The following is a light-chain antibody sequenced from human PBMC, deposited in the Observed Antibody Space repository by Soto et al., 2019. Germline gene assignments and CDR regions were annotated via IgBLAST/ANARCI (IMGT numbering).Light chain of an antibody. CDR3: QQYYSTPIT. CDR2: WAS. V-gene: IGKV4-1*01. Sequence: DIVMTQSPDSLAVSLGERTTINCKSSQTLLYIFNNNNYLAWYQQKPGQPPKLLIYWASTRESGVPDRFSGSGSGTDFTLTISSLQAEDVAVYYCQQYYSTPITFGGGTKVEIK. CDR1: QTLLYIFNNNNY. J-gene: IGKJ4*01.